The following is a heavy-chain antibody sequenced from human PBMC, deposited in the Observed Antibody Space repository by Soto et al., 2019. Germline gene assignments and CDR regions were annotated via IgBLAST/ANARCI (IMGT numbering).Heavy chain of an antibody. J-gene: IGHJ5*02. CDR2: IIPIFGTP. CDR3: ARGLECRGYCLDKPTWFGP. D-gene: IGHD2-15*01. Sequence: GASVKVSCKASGGTFSTYTLSWVRQAPGQGLEGMGRIIPIFGTPYYEQKFQGRVTITADKSTSTVYMELSSMGSDDTAVYFCARGLECRGYCLDKPTWFGPWGQVTLVTVSS. V-gene: IGHV1-69*06. CDR1: GGTFSTYT.